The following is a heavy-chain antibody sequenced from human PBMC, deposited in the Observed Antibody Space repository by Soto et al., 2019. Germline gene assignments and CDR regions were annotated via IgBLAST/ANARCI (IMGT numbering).Heavy chain of an antibody. J-gene: IGHJ6*02. CDR1: GDTFSSYA. D-gene: IGHD3-22*01. V-gene: IGHV1-69*13. Sequence: SVKVSCKASGDTFSSYAISWVRQAPGQGLEWMGGIIPIFGTANYAQKFQGRVTITADESTSTAYMELSSLRSEDTAVYYCARDGSGYRSRASPMDVWGQGATVTVSS. CDR3: ARDGSGYRSRASPMDV. CDR2: IIPIFGTA.